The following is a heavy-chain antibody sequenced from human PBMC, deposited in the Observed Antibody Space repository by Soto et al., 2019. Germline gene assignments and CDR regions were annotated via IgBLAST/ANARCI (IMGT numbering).Heavy chain of an antibody. CDR1: GGSISSYY. D-gene: IGHD6-13*01. V-gene: IGHV4-4*07. J-gene: IGHJ6*02. CDR2: IYTSGST. CDR3: ARDRVSAASSGAHYYYGMDV. Sequence: QVQLQESGPGLVKPSETLSLTCTVSGGSISSYYWSWIRQPAGKGLEWIGRIYTSGSTTYNPSLNSGFTTAVDTSKNQFSLKLSSVTAADTAVYYCARDRVSAASSGAHYYYGMDVWGQGTTVTFSS.